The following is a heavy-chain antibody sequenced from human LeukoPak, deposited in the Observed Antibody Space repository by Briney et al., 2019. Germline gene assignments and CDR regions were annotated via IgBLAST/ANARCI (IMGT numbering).Heavy chain of an antibody. D-gene: IGHD2-2*01. CDR3: ARHGISLGYCSSTSCPTPDAFDI. V-gene: IGHV4-39*01. Sequence: SETLSLTCTVSGGSISSSSYYWGWIRQPPGKGREWIGSIYYSGSTYYNPSLKSRVTISVDTSKNQFSLKLSSVTAADTAVYYCARHGISLGYCSSTSCPTPDAFDIWGQGTMVTVSS. CDR2: IYYSGST. J-gene: IGHJ3*02. CDR1: GGSISSSSYY.